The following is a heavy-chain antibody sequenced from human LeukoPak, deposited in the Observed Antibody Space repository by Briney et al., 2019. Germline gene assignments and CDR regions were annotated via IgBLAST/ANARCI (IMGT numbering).Heavy chain of an antibody. V-gene: IGHV1-69*05. Sequence: SVKVSCKASGGTFSSFGISWVRQAPGQGLEWMGGIIPIFGRANYAQKFQGRVTITTDESTSTAYMDLSSLRSEDTAVYYCARDLGSGSAFGELLAHSWFDPWGQGTLVTVSS. CDR1: GGTFSSFG. CDR3: ARDLGSGSAFGELLAHSWFDP. CDR2: IIPIFGRA. D-gene: IGHD3-10*01. J-gene: IGHJ5*02.